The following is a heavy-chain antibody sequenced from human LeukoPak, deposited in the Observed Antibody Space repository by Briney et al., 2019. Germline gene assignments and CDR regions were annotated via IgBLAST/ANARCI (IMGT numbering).Heavy chain of an antibody. CDR2: IKQDGSEK. V-gene: IGHV3-7*01. CDR3: VKERHDILTGYLS. D-gene: IGHD3-9*01. J-gene: IGHJ4*02. CDR1: GFTFSSYW. Sequence: GGSLRLSCAASGFTFSSYWMSWVRQAPGKGLEWVANIKQDGSEKYHLDSVKGRFTISRDNAKNSLYLQMNSLRVEDTAVYYCVKERHDILTGYLSWGQGTLVTVSS.